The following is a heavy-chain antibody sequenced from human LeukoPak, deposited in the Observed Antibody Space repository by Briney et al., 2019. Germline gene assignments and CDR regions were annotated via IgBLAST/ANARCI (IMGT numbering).Heavy chain of an antibody. V-gene: IGHV3-74*03. D-gene: IGHD6-6*01. CDR2: ISSDGSST. J-gene: IGHJ4*02. CDR3: ARDQRVTGRPDIDY. CDR1: GFTFRNHW. Sequence: GGSLRLSRAASGFTFRNHWMHWVRQTPGKGLVWVSRISSDGSSTTYADSVKGRFTISRDNAKNTLYLQMNNLRAEDTAMYYCARDQRVTGRPDIDYWGQGTLVIVSS.